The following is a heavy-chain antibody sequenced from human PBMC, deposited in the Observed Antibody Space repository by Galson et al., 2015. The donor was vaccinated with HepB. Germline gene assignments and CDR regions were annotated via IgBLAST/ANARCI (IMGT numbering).Heavy chain of an antibody. J-gene: IGHJ6*02. CDR2: ISAGGDTT. V-gene: IGHV3-23*01. Sequence: SLRLSCAASGFTFSNYAMTWVRQAPGKGLEWVSSISAGGDTTYYADSVKGRFTISRDNAKKTLSLRTNSLRAEDTAVYYCAKGDVWGSAARNYGMDVWRQGTTVTVSS. CDR1: GFTFSNYA. CDR3: AKGDVWGSAARNYGMDV. D-gene: IGHD3-16*01.